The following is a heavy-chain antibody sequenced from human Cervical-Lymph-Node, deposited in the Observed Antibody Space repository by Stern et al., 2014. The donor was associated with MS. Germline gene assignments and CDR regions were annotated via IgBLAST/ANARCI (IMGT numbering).Heavy chain of an antibody. V-gene: IGHV3-21*01. CDR3: APPPAMAGAVVDF. CDR1: GFTFSRYT. D-gene: IGHD6-19*01. J-gene: IGHJ4*02. CDR2: ISSSSSYI. Sequence: EVQLVESGGSLVKPGGSLRLSCAASGFTFSRYTMTWVRQAPGKGLEFAASISSSSSYIYYADSVRGRFTISRDNANNSVFLQLNSLRAEDTAIYYCAPPPAMAGAVVDFWGQGTLVTVSS.